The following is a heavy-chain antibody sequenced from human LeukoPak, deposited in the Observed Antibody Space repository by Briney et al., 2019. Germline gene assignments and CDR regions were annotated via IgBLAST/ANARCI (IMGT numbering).Heavy chain of an antibody. CDR3: ARPKFLTGYAYYYYYGMDV. D-gene: IGHD3-9*01. V-gene: IGHV3-30*03. CDR2: VSYDGTNK. J-gene: IGHJ6*02. Sequence: GGSLRLSCAASGFTLSNYGMHWVRQGPGKGLEWLSVVSYDGTNKYYADSVKGRFTISRDNSKNMLYLEMNSLRAEDTAVYYCARPKFLTGYAYYYYYGMDVWGQGTTVTVS. CDR1: GFTLSNYG.